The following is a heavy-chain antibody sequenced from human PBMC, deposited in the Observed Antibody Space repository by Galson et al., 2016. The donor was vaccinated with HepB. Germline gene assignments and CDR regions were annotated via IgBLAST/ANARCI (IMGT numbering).Heavy chain of an antibody. V-gene: IGHV6-1*01. D-gene: IGHD3-9*01. CDR2: TYYRSKWYN. CDR1: GDSVSSHSAA. Sequence: CAISGDSVSSHSAAWNWIRQSPSRGLEWLGRTYYRSKWYNDYAVSVESRITINPDTSKNQVSLQLNSVTPEDTAVYYCARERLRYFDWLRNRYYYYGMDVWDQGTTVTVSS. CDR3: ARERLRYFDWLRNRYYYYGMDV. J-gene: IGHJ6*02.